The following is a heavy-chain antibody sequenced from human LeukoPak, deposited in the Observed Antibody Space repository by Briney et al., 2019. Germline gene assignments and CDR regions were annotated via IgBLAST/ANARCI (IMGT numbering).Heavy chain of an antibody. J-gene: IGHJ2*01. CDR2: INHSGST. D-gene: IGHD2-2*01. CDR3: ARGRTLSRYFDL. V-gene: IGHV4-34*01. CDR1: GGSFSGYY. Sequence: PSETLSLTCAVYGGSFSGYYWSWIRQPPGKGLEWIGEINHSGSTNYNPSLKSRVTISVDTSKNQFSLKLSSVTAADTAVYYCARGRTLSRYFDLWGRGTLVTVSS.